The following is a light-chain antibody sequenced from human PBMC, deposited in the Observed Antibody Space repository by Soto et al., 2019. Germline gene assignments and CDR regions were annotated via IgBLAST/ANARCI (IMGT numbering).Light chain of an antibody. V-gene: IGKV4-1*01. CDR3: QQYYTTPYT. CDR2: WAS. CDR1: QSVLYSSNNKNY. Sequence: DIVMTQSPDSLAVSLDERATINCKSSQSVLYSSNNKNYLAWYQQKPGQPPKLLIYWASTRESGVPDRFSSSGSGTDFTLTISSLQAEDVAVYYCQQYYTTPYTFGQGTKLEIK. J-gene: IGKJ2*01.